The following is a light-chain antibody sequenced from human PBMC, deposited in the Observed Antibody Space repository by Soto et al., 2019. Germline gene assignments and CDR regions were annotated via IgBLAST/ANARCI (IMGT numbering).Light chain of an antibody. Sequence: QSVLTQPASGSGSPGQSITISCTGSTTDVGAYNYVSWYQVHPGKAPNLLIFEVSNRPSGVSDRFSASKSGNTASLTISRLQAEDEGDYYCSSFASSSTPYGFATETKVTAL. CDR1: TTDVGAYNY. CDR2: EVS. CDR3: SSFASSSTPYG. V-gene: IGLV2-14*01. J-gene: IGLJ1*01.